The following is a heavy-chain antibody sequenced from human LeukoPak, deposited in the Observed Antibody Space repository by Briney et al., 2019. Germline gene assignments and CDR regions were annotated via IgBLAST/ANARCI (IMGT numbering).Heavy chain of an antibody. V-gene: IGHV4-59*01. CDR3: AGGASNNGD. Sequence: PSETLSLTCTVSGGSISSYYWSWIRQPPGKGLEWIGYIHYSRGTSYNPSLKSRVTMSVDTSKNQFSLRLSSVTAADTALYYCAGGASNNGDWGQGTLVTVSS. CDR2: IHYSRGT. D-gene: IGHD1/OR15-1a*01. J-gene: IGHJ4*02. CDR1: GGSISSYY.